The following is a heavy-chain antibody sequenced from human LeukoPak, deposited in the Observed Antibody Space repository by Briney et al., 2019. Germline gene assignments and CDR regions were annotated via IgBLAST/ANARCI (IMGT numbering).Heavy chain of an antibody. CDR3: ARDYGYSGYESYFDY. CDR1: GGSISSYY. Sequence: PSETLSLTCTVSGGSISSYYWSWIRQPPGKGLEWIGYIYYSGSTNYNPSLKSRVTISVDTSKNQFSLKLSSVTAADTAVYYCARDYGYSGYESYFDYWGQGTLVTVSS. V-gene: IGHV4-59*01. CDR2: IYYSGST. D-gene: IGHD5-12*01. J-gene: IGHJ4*02.